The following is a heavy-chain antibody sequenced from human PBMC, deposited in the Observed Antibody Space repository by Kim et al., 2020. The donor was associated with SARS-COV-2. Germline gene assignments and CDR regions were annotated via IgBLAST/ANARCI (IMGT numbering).Heavy chain of an antibody. CDR3: ARVHGGLWSGYYYFDY. V-gene: IGHV4-30-2*05. Sequence: LKSRVTISVDTSKNQFSLKRSSVTAADTAVYYCARVHGGLWSGYYYFDYWGQGTLVTVSS. J-gene: IGHJ4*02. D-gene: IGHD3-3*01.